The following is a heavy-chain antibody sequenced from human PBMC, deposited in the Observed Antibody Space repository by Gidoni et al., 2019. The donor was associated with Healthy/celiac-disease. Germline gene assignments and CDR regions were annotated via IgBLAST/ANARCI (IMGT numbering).Heavy chain of an antibody. CDR3: AKTDYDILTGYYSASSFDY. CDR2: ISGSGGST. D-gene: IGHD3-9*01. Sequence: EVQLLASGGGLVQPGGSLRLSCAASGFTFSSYAMSWVRQAPGKGLEWVSAISGSGGSTYYADSVKGRFTISRDNSKNTLYLQMNSLRAEDTAVYYCAKTDYDILTGYYSASSFDYWGQGTLVTVSS. J-gene: IGHJ4*02. CDR1: GFTFSSYA. V-gene: IGHV3-23*01.